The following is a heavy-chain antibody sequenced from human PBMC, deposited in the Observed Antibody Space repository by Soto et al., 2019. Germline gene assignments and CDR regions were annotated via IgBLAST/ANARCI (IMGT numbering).Heavy chain of an antibody. V-gene: IGHV1-2*04. D-gene: IGHD2-15*01. J-gene: IGHJ6*02. CDR2: INPNSGGT. CDR1: GYTFTGYY. Sequence: GASVKVSCKASGYTFTGYYMHWVRQAPGQGLEWMGWINPNSGGTNYAQKFQGWVTMTRDTSISTAYMELSRLRSDDTAVYYCARGDIRMYCSGGSCYSDSYYGMDVWGQGTTVTVSS. CDR3: ARGDIRMYCSGGSCYSDSYYGMDV.